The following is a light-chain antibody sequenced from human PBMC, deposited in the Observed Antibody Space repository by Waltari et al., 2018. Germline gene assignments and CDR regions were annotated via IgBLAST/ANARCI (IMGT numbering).Light chain of an antibody. CDR1: TDDRVYYDY. Sequence: QSALTQPASVSGSPGQSLTIPCTGTTDDRVYYDYVSWYQQHLGKAPKLIIYEVRGRPSGVSNRFSGSKSGNTASLTVSGLQAEDEADYYCSSYAGGNIEFGGGTKLTVL. CDR2: EVR. V-gene: IGLV2-14*03. J-gene: IGLJ2*01. CDR3: SSYAGGNIE.